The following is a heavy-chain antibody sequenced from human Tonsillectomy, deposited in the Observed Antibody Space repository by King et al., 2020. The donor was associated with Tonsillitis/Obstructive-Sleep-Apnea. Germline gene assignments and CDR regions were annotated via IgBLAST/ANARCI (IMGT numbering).Heavy chain of an antibody. Sequence: NWVRHALGKVLEWVSYISRTSSTIYYGESVKGRFAISRDNAKNSPSLQINSLIDEDTSVYFCARDNDLLSGYYYYYYGMDVLGQGNTVTVSS. V-gene: IGHV3-48*02. J-gene: IGHJ6*02. CDR3: ARDNDLLSGYYYYYYGMDV. D-gene: IGHD3-3*01. CDR2: ISRTSSTI.